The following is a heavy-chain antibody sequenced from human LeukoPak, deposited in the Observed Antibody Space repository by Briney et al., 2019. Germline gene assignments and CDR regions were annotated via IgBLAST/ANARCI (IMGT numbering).Heavy chain of an antibody. CDR1: GFPFIEYS. J-gene: IGHJ4*02. V-gene: IGHV3-48*01. D-gene: IGHD1-1*01. Sequence: GGSLRLSCTASGFPFIEYSMNWVRQVPGKGLEWIAYIGIDSGNTKYADSVRGRFAISADKTKNSLYLQMNSLRVDDTAVYYCARDHNYAFDNWGQGTLVSVAS. CDR3: ARDHNYAFDN. CDR2: IGIDSGNT.